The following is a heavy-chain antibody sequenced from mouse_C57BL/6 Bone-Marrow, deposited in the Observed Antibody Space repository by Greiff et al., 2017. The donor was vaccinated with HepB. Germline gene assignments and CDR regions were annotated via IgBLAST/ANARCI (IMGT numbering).Heavy chain of an antibody. V-gene: IGHV7-3*01. J-gene: IGHJ2*01. D-gene: IGHD5-5*01. CDR1: GFTFTDYY. Sequence: DVKLVESGGGLVQPGGSLSLSCAASGFTFTDYYMSWVRQPPGKALEWLGFIRNKANGYTTEYSASVKGRFTISRDNSQSILYLQMNALRAEDSATYYCARFYLYYFDYWGQGTTLTVSS. CDR2: IRNKANGYTT. CDR3: ARFYLYYFDY.